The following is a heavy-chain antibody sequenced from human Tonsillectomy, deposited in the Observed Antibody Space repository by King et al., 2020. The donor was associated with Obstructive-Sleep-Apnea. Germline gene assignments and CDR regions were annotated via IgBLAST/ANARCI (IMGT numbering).Heavy chain of an antibody. V-gene: IGHV1-8*01. D-gene: IGHD3-10*01. CDR1: GYTFTGYD. CDR2: MNPYRGNT. CDR3: VRRVGQYGSGSYWPY. J-gene: IGHJ4*02. Sequence: QLVQSGAEVKKPGASVKVSCKASGYTFTGYDINWVRQATGQGLEWMGWMNPYRGNTGYAERFQGRVTLTRATSISTAYMELSSLRSGDTAVNYCVRRVGQYGSGSYWPYWGQGTLVTVSS.